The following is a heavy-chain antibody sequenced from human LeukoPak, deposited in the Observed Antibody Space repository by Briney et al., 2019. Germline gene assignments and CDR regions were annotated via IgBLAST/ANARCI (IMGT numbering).Heavy chain of an antibody. V-gene: IGHV3-48*01. CDR3: ARATYSTTWGIGDFDD. J-gene: IGHJ4*02. Sequence: GGSLSLSCAASGFTFNIYSMNWVRQAPGKGLEWVSYISTSSSTIHSADPVRSRFTIPRDNSKNALYLQMNSLRADDTAVYYCARATYSTTWGIGDFDDWGQGTLVIVSS. D-gene: IGHD2-2*01. CDR2: ISTSSSTI. CDR1: GFTFNIYS.